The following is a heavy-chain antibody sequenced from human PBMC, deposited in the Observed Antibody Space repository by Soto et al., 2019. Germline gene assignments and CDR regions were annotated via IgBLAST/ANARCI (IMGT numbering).Heavy chain of an antibody. D-gene: IGHD3-3*01. CDR3: ARAYAHYDFWSGYSPLYYYFDY. V-gene: IGHV1-69*06. CDR2: IIPIFGTA. Sequence: GASVKVSCKASGGTFSSYAISWVRQAPGQGLEWMGGIIPIFGTANYAQKFQGRVTITADKSTSTAYMELSSLRSEDTAVYYCARAYAHYDFWSGYSPLYYYFDYWGQGTLVTVSS. J-gene: IGHJ4*02. CDR1: GGTFSSYA.